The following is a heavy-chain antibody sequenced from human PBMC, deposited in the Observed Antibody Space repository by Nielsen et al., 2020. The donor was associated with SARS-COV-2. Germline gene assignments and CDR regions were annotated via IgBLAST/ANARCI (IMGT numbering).Heavy chain of an antibody. J-gene: IGHJ4*02. Sequence: GGSLRLSCAASGFTFINFGMHWVRQAPGKGLDWVAVVSFDGTDKYYGDSVKGRFTISRDNSKNTVYLQMNSLRPEDTAAYYCARDRDRGIVATIVDYWGQGTLVTVSS. CDR3: ARDRDRGIVATIVDY. V-gene: IGHV3-30*03. CDR2: VSFDGTDK. D-gene: IGHD5-12*01. CDR1: GFTFINFG.